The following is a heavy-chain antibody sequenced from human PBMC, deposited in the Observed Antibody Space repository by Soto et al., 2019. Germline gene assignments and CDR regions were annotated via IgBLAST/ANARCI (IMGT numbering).Heavy chain of an antibody. J-gene: IGHJ4*02. CDR1: GFTFTSYA. Sequence: QVQLVESGGSVVQPGRSLRLSCEASGFTFTSYAMHWVRQAPGKGLEWVGVISYDGINEYYADSVKGRFTISRDNSKNTLFLQMSSLRVEDTAVYYCARDRLRLGELSLIGYFDYWGQGTLVTVSS. CDR2: ISYDGINE. V-gene: IGHV3-30*15. CDR3: ARDRLRLGELSLIGYFDY. D-gene: IGHD3-16*02.